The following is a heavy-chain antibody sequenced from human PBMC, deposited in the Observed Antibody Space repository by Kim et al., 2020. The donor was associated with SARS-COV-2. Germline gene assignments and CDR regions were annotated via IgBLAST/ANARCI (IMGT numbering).Heavy chain of an antibody. D-gene: IGHD6-13*01. CDR3: TRDPAPAFSSRWSKPNYYY. CDR1: GYTFSTYP. CDR2: INAGNGNT. J-gene: IGHJ6*01. Sequence: ASVKVSCKASGYTFSTYPINWVRQAPGQRLEWMGWINAGNGNTKYSQKFQGRVSITRDTSASTAYMELSSLKSEDTAVYYCTRDPAPAFSSRWSKPNYYY. V-gene: IGHV1-3*01.